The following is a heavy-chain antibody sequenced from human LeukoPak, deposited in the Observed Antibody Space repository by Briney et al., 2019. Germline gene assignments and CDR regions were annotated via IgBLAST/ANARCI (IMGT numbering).Heavy chain of an antibody. Sequence: GGSLRLSCAASGFTFTNYWMSWVRQAPGKGLELVANIKQDRSEKYYVDSVKGRFTISRDNAKNSLYLQMNSLRAEDTAVYYCAKDIGVVRGLYWGQGTLVTVSS. CDR3: AKDIGVVRGLY. J-gene: IGHJ4*02. CDR2: IKQDRSEK. D-gene: IGHD3-10*01. CDR1: GFTFTNYW. V-gene: IGHV3-7*01.